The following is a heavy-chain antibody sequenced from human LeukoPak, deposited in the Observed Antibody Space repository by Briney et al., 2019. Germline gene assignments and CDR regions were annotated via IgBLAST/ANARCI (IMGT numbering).Heavy chain of an antibody. CDR2: VSGSGDST. V-gene: IGHV3-23*01. CDR3: AKASRITMVRGVQIFDY. CDR1: GFTFSSYA. Sequence: GGSLRLSCAASGFTFSSYAMSWVRQAPGKGLEWVSGVSGSGDSTYYADSVKGRFTISRDNSKNTLYLQMNSLRAEDTAVYYCAKASRITMVRGVQIFDYWGQGTLVTVSS. D-gene: IGHD3-10*01. J-gene: IGHJ4*02.